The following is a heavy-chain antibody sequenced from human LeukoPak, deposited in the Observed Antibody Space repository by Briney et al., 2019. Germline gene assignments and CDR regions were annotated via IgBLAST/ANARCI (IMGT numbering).Heavy chain of an antibody. Sequence: SETLSLTCAVYGGSFSGYYWSWIRQPPGKGLEWIGEINHSGSTNYNPSLKSRVTISVDTSKNQFSLKLSSVTAADTAVYYCAGEQSGLYYFDYWGQGTLVTVSS. CDR3: AGEQSGLYYFDY. CDR1: GGSFSGYY. CDR2: INHSGST. V-gene: IGHV4-34*01. D-gene: IGHD1/OR15-1a*01. J-gene: IGHJ4*02.